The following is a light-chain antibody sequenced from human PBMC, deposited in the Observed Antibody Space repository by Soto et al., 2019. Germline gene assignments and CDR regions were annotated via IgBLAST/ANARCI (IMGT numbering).Light chain of an antibody. V-gene: IGLV1-51*01. J-gene: IGLJ3*02. CDR1: SSNIGNNY. CDR3: GTWDSSLSAWV. CDR2: DNN. Sequence: QSVLTQPPSVSAAPGRKVTISRSGSSSNIGNNYVSWYQQFPGTAPQLLIYDNNKRPSGIPDRFSGSKSGTSATLGITGLQNGDEADYYCGTWDSSLSAWVFGGGTKLTVL.